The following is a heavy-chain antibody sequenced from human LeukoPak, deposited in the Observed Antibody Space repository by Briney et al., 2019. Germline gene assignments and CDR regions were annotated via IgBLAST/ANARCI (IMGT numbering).Heavy chain of an antibody. V-gene: IGHV1-2*06. CDR1: GYTFTGYS. D-gene: IGHD6-13*01. Sequence: GASVKVSCKASGYTFTGYSMHWVRQAPGQGLEWMGRVNPNSGGTNYAQKFQGKVTMTRDTSISTAYMELSRLRSDDTAVYYCARVGTSSSWYNWFDPWGQGTLVTVSS. J-gene: IGHJ5*02. CDR3: ARVGTSSSWYNWFDP. CDR2: VNPNSGGT.